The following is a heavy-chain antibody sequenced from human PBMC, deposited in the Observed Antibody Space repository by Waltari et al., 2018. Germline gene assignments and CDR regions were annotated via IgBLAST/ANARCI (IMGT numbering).Heavy chain of an antibody. CDR3: ARGSRSSSWSSDY. Sequence: QVQLQQWGAGLLKPSETLSLTCAVYGGSFSGYYWSWIRQPPGKGLEWIGEINHSGSTNYTPSLKSRVTISVDTSKNQFSLKLSSVTAADTAVYYCARGSRSSSWSSDYWGQGTLVTVSS. CDR2: INHSGST. V-gene: IGHV4-34*01. CDR1: GGSFSGYY. D-gene: IGHD6-13*01. J-gene: IGHJ4*02.